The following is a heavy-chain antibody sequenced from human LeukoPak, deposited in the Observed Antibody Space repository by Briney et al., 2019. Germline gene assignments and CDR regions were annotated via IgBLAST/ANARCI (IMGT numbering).Heavy chain of an antibody. D-gene: IGHD2-8*01. J-gene: IGHJ4*02. CDR2: IAHDGSNK. Sequence: GGSLRLSCAASGFTFSSSGMHWVRQAPGKGLEWVAVIAHDGSNKYYADSVKGRFTISRDNSKNTLYLQMNSLRAEDTAAYYCARAGHCTNGICYTADFDYWGQGTLVTVSS. CDR3: ARAGHCTNGICYTADFDY. V-gene: IGHV3-30*03. CDR1: GFTFSSSG.